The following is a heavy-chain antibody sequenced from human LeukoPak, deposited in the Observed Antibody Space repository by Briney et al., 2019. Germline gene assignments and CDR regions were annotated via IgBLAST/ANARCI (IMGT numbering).Heavy chain of an antibody. V-gene: IGHV3-49*03. D-gene: IGHD2-15*01. CDR3: TRDWETLGYCSGGSCHRFDY. CDR1: GFTFGDYA. J-gene: IGHJ4*02. Sequence: PGGSLSLSCTASGFTFGDYAMSWFRQAPGKGLEWVGFIRSKAYGGTTEYAASVKGRFTISTDDSKSIAYLQMNSLKTEDTAVYYCTRDWETLGYCSGGSCHRFDYWGQGTLVTVSS. CDR2: IRSKAYGGTT.